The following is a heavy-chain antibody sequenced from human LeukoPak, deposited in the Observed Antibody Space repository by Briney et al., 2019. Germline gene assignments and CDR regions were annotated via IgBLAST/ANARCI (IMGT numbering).Heavy chain of an antibody. CDR2: ISASGHYI. D-gene: IGHD2-2*01. V-gene: IGHV3-23*01. CDR1: GFTFRSFA. CDR3: ARDGSWGDYQFYFYMDV. Sequence: GGSLRLSCEASGFTFRSFAMSWVRQAPGKGLEWLSGISASGHYIYQADSVKGRFAISRDNSKNTLYIEINSLRVEDTAVYYCARDGSWGDYQFYFYMDVWGKGTTVTVSS. J-gene: IGHJ6*03.